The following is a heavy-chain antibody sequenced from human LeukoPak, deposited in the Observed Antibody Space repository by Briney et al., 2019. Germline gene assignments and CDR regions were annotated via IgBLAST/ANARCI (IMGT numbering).Heavy chain of an antibody. Sequence: SETLSLTCTVSGYSISSGYYWGWIRQPPGRGLEWIGNVYHSGSTYYNPSLKSRVTISVDTSKNQFSLKLSSVTAADTAVYYCARDRIAAAANDWGQGTLVTVSS. J-gene: IGHJ4*02. V-gene: IGHV4-38-2*02. CDR3: ARDRIAAAAND. D-gene: IGHD6-13*01. CDR2: VYHSGST. CDR1: GYSISSGYY.